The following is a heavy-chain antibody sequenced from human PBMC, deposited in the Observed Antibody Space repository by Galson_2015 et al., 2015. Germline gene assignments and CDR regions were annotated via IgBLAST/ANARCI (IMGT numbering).Heavy chain of an antibody. J-gene: IGHJ3*02. CDR1: GGSISSSNW. CDR2: IYHSGST. CDR3: ARAQKGLVRGSFDI. D-gene: IGHD6-19*01. V-gene: IGHV4-4*02. Sequence: LSLTCAVSGGSISSSNWWSWVRQPPGKWLEWIGEIYHSGSTNYNPSLKSRVTISVDKSKNHFSLKLSSVTAADTAVYYCARAQKGLVRGSFDIWGQGTMVTVSS.